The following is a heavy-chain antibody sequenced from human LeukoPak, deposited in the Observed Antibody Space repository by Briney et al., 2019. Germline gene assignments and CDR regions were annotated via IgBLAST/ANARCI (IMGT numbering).Heavy chain of an antibody. Sequence: TGGSLRLSCAASGFTFNSYNMNWVRQAPGKGLEWVSSISSSSSYIYYVDSVKGRFTISRDDAKSSLYLQMNSLRAEDTAVYYCARVAYSSSSTQYYFDYWGQGTLVTVSS. J-gene: IGHJ4*02. CDR1: GFTFNSYN. CDR3: ARVAYSSSSTQYYFDY. V-gene: IGHV3-21*01. D-gene: IGHD6-6*01. CDR2: ISSSSSYI.